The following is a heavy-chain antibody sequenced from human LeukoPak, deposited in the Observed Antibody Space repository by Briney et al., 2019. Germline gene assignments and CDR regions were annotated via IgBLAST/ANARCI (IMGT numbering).Heavy chain of an antibody. CDR1: GGSISSYY. Sequence: PSETLSLTCTVSGGSISSYYWSWIRHPPGRGLEWIGYIYYSGSTNYNPSLKSRVTISVDTSKSQFSLKLSSVTAADTAVYYCATLAGSGWLRYDYDYWGQGTLVTVSS. CDR3: ATLAGSGWLRYDYDY. CDR2: IYYSGST. V-gene: IGHV4-59*08. D-gene: IGHD5-12*01. J-gene: IGHJ4*02.